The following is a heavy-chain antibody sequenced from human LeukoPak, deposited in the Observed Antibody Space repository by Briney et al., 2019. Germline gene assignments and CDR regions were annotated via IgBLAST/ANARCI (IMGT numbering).Heavy chain of an antibody. CDR1: GFTFSNYW. V-gene: IGHV3-74*01. Sequence: GGSLRLSCAGSGFTFSNYWVHWVRQAPGKGLMWVARISDVGTRTDYADSVRGRFTITRDNAMNTIDLQMNSLTAEGTAVYYCVRSMSGRNDFWGQGTVVSVAS. CDR3: VRSMSGRNDF. D-gene: IGHD3-3*01. CDR2: ISDVGTRT. J-gene: IGHJ4*02.